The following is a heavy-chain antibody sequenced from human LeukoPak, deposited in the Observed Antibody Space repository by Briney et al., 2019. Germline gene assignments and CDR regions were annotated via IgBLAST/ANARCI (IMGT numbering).Heavy chain of an antibody. V-gene: IGHV1-18*01. CDR2: ISAYNGNT. J-gene: IGHJ4*02. CDR1: GYTFTSYG. D-gene: IGHD2-2*01. Sequence: ASVKVSCKASGYTFTSYGISWVRQAPGQGLEWMGWISAYNGNTNYAQKLQGRVTMTTDTSTSTAYMELRSLRSDDTAVYYCARLVFRGPPAARERAIDYWGQGTLVTVSS. CDR3: ARLVFRGPPAARERAIDY.